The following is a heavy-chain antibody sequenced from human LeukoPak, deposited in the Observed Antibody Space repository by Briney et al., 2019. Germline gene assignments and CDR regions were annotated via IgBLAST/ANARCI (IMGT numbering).Heavy chain of an antibody. CDR3: ARVEGGAYSSTNWFDP. CDR2: INPYDSDT. CDR1: GYSFTSYW. V-gene: IGHV5-51*01. J-gene: IGHJ5*02. D-gene: IGHD6-13*01. Sequence: GESLKISCKGSGYSFTSYWIGWVRQMPGKGLEWMGIINPYDSDTRYSPSFQGQVTISADKSISTAYLQWSSLEASDSAMYYCARVEGGAYSSTNWFDPWGQGTLVTVSS.